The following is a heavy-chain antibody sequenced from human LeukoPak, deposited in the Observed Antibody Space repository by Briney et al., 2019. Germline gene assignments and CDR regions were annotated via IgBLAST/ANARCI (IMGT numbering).Heavy chain of an antibody. CDR1: GGSISSSSYY. V-gene: IGHV4-39*01. D-gene: IGHD5-18*01. J-gene: IGHJ4*02. CDR3: ARPSGYSYGPPFDY. Sequence: PSETLSLTCTVSGGSISSSSYYWGWIRQPPGKGLEWIGSIYYSGSTYYNPSLKSRVTISVDTSKNQFSLKLSPVTAADTAVYYCARPSGYSYGPPFDYWGQGTLVTVSS. CDR2: IYYSGST.